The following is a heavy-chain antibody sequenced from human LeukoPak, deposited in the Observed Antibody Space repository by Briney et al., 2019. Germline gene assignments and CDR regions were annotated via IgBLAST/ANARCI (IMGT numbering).Heavy chain of an antibody. D-gene: IGHD3-10*01. J-gene: IGHJ4*02. CDR1: GYTITSYG. V-gene: IGHV1-18*01. CDR3: ARGRAVLLWFGGHFDY. Sequence: VASVKVSCKASGYTITSYGISWVRQAPGQGLEWMGWISAYNGNTNYAQKLQGRVTMTTDTSTSTAYMELRSLRSDDTAVYYCARGRAVLLWFGGHFDYWGQGTLVTVSS. CDR2: ISAYNGNT.